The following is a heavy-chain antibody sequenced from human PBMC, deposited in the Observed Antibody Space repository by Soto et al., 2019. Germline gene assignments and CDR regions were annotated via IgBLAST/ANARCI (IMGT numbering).Heavy chain of an antibody. D-gene: IGHD4-4*01. CDR2: ISGSGGST. J-gene: IGHJ4*02. CDR3: ASSSNPNFDYYFDY. V-gene: IGHV3-23*01. Sequence: GGSLRLSCAASGFTFSSYAMSWVRQAPGKGLEWVSAISGSGGSTYYADSVKGRFTISRDNSKNTLYLQMNSLRAEDTAVYYCASSSNPNFDYYFDYWGQGTLVTVSS. CDR1: GFTFSSYA.